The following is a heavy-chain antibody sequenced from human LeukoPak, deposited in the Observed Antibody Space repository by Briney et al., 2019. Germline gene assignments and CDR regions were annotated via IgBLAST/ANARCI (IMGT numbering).Heavy chain of an antibody. V-gene: IGHV3-48*03. CDR2: ISRSGRTI. Sequence: GGSLRLSCAASGFTFSSYEMNWVRQAPGKGLEWVSYISRSGRTIYYADSVKGRFTISRDNAKNSLYLQMNSLRAEDTAVYYCARSDYYSDMDVWGQGTTVTVSS. D-gene: IGHD3-10*01. CDR1: GFTFSSYE. J-gene: IGHJ6*02. CDR3: ARSDYYSDMDV.